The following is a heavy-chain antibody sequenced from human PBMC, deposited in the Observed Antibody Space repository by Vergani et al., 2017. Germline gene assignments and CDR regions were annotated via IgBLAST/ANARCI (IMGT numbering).Heavy chain of an antibody. V-gene: IGHV4-61*10. J-gene: IGHJ6*03. Sequence: QVQLQESGPGLVKPSETLSLTCTVSGGSVSSGSYYWSWIRQPAGKGLVWIGYSYYSGSTNYNPSLKSRVTIAVDTSKDQFSLKLSSVTAADTAVYYCADSYYYDYMDVWGKGTTVTVSS. D-gene: IGHD3-22*01. CDR1: GGSVSSGSYY. CDR2: SYYSGST. CDR3: ADSYYYDYMDV.